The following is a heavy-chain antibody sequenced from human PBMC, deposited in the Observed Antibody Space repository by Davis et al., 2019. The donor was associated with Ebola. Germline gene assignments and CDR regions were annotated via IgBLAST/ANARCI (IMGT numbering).Heavy chain of an antibody. CDR3: AKGLTMVQGYFDY. J-gene: IGHJ4*02. V-gene: IGHV3-21*04. D-gene: IGHD3-10*01. CDR2: ISSSSSYI. CDR1: GFTFSSYS. Sequence: GGSLRLSCAASGFTFSSYSMNWVRQAPGKGLEWVSSISSSSSYIYYADSVKGRFTISRDNSKNTLYLQMNSLRAEDTAVYYCAKGLTMVQGYFDYWGQGTLVTVSS.